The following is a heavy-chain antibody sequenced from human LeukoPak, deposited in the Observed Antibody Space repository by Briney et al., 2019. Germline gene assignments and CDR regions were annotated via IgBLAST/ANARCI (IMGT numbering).Heavy chain of an antibody. D-gene: IGHD6-13*01. CDR1: GGTFSSYA. CDR2: IIPIFGTA. V-gene: IGHV1-69*13. Sequence: GASVKVSCKASGGTFSSYAISWVRQAPGQGLEWMGGIIPIFGTANYAQKFQGRVTITADESTSTAYMELSSLRSEDTAVYYCAGGGRGYSLDLDYWGQGTLVTVSS. J-gene: IGHJ4*02. CDR3: AGGGRGYSLDLDY.